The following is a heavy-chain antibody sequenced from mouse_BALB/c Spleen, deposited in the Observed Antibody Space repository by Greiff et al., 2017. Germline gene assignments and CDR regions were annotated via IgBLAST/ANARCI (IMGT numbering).Heavy chain of an antibody. CDR2: IWWDDDK. D-gene: IGHD2-3*01. CDR3: ARDDGYYGGYAMDY. J-gene: IGHJ4*01. Sequence: QVTLKVSGPGILQPSQTLSLTCSFSGFSLSTSGMGVGWIRQPSGKGLEWLAHIWWDDDKRYNPALKSRLTISKDTSSNQVFLKIASVDTADTATYYCARDDGYYGGYAMDYWGQGTSVTVSS. CDR1: GFSLSTSGMG. V-gene: IGHV8-8*01.